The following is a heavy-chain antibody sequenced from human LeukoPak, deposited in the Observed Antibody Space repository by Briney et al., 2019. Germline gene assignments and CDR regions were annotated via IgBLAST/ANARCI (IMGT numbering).Heavy chain of an antibody. Sequence: GGSLRLSCAASGFTFTSYWMHWVRQVPGKGLEWVANIKPDGTEKYYVDSLKGRFTISRDNAKNSLYLQMNSLRVEDTAVYYCARGGNSSWDYWGQGALVTVSS. CDR2: IKPDGTEK. V-gene: IGHV3-7*01. D-gene: IGHD5-24*01. J-gene: IGHJ4*02. CDR1: GFTFTSYW. CDR3: ARGGNSSWDY.